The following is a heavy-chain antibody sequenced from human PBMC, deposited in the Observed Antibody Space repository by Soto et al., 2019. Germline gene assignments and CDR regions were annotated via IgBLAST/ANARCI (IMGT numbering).Heavy chain of an antibody. J-gene: IGHJ3*02. D-gene: IGHD6-13*01. Sequence: EVQLLESGGGLVQPGGSLRLSCAASGFTFSSYAMNWVRQAPGKGLEWVSVVSGSGGSTYYADSVKGRFTISRDNSKNTRYLQMNSMRAEDTAVYYCAKDRYSSSWYGGAFEIWGQGTMVTVSS. CDR1: GFTFSSYA. CDR2: VSGSGGST. CDR3: AKDRYSSSWYGGAFEI. V-gene: IGHV3-23*01.